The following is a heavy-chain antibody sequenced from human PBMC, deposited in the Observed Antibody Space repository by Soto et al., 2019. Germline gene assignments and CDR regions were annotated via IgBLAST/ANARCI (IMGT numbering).Heavy chain of an antibody. J-gene: IGHJ4*02. CDR3: ARAFSSGWYAADY. CDR2: IYYSGST. Sequence: SETRSLPWTVSGGSFSSGGYYWSWIRQHPGKGLEWIGYIYYSGSTYYNPSLKSRITLSVDTSKNQFSLKLSSVTAADTAVYYCARAFSSGWYAADYWGQGTLVT. V-gene: IGHV4-31*02. D-gene: IGHD6-19*01. CDR1: GGSFSSGGYY.